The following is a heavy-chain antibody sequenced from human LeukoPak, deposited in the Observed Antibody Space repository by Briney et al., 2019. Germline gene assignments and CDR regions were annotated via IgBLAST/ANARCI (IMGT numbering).Heavy chain of an antibody. CDR2: ISGSGTST. D-gene: IGHD2-2*01. CDR3: ARAAYCSSTSCYRSYGLDV. J-gene: IGHJ6*02. Sequence: PGGSLRLSCAASGLTFSTYAMSWVRQAPGKGLECVSVISGSGTSTYYADSVKGRFTISRDNSKNTLYLQMNSLRADDTAVFYCARAAYCSSTSCYRSYGLDVWGQGTTVTVSS. CDR1: GLTFSTYA. V-gene: IGHV3-23*01.